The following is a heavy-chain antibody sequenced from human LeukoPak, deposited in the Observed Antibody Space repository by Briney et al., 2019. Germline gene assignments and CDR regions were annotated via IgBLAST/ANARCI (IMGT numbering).Heavy chain of an antibody. CDR3: AKRGAEVGATVAPGDY. CDR1: GFTFSSYV. CDR2: ISYDGSNK. V-gene: IGHV3-30*04. J-gene: IGHJ4*02. D-gene: IGHD1-26*01. Sequence: PGGSLRLSCAASGFTFSSYVMHWVRQAPGKGLEWVALISYDGSNKYYADSVKGRFTISRDNSKNTLYLQMNSLRAEDTAVYYCAKRGAEVGATVAPGDYWGQGTLVTVSS.